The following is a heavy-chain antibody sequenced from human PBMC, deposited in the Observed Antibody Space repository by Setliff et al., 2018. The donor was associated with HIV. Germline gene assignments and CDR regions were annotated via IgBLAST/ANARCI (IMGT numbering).Heavy chain of an antibody. CDR3: ARSALWFGKADWYVDL. CDR2: LYNSRGT. V-gene: IGHV4-28*01. J-gene: IGHJ2*01. D-gene: IGHD3-10*01. CDR1: GYSIRSSYW. Sequence: SETLSLTCAVSGYSIRSSYWWGWIRQSPGKGLEWIGYLYNSRGTYYNPSLKSRVTMSVDTSKNQFSLKVRSVTAVDTAVYYCARSALWFGKADWYVDLWGRGTLVTVSS.